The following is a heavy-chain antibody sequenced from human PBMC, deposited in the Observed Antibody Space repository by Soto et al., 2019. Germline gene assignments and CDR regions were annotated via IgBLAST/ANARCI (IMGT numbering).Heavy chain of an antibody. Sequence: GGSLRLSCAASGFTFSSYAMHWVRQAPGKGLEWVAVISYDGSNKYYADSVKGRFTISRDNSKNTLYLQMNSLRAEDTAVYCCARGDYYDTSGPFSEAFDIWGQGTMVTVSS. CDR1: GFTFSSYA. V-gene: IGHV3-30-3*01. J-gene: IGHJ3*02. CDR3: ARGDYYDTSGPFSEAFDI. D-gene: IGHD3-22*01. CDR2: ISYDGSNK.